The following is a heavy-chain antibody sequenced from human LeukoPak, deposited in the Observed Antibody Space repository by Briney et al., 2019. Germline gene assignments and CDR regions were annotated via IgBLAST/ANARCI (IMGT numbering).Heavy chain of an antibody. Sequence: SETLSLTCTVSGGSVSSGSYYWSWIRQPPGKGLEWIGYIYYSGGTNYNPSLKSRVTISVDTSKNQFSLKLSSVTAADTAVYYCARGEPGSDTAMLNYFDYWGQGTLVTASS. CDR2: IYYSGGT. V-gene: IGHV4-61*01. CDR3: ARGEPGSDTAMLNYFDY. CDR1: GGSVSSGSYY. J-gene: IGHJ4*02. D-gene: IGHD5-18*01.